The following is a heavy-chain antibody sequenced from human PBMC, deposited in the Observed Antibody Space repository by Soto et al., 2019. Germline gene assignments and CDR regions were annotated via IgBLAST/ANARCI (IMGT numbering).Heavy chain of an antibody. D-gene: IGHD5-12*01. J-gene: IGHJ4*02. V-gene: IGHV1-58*01. CDR2: IVVGSGNT. Sequence: SVKVSCKASGFTFTSSAVQWVRQARGQRLEWIGWIVVGSGNTNYAQKFQERVTITRDMSTSTAYMELSSLRSEDTAVYYCAADLRRYSGYDLFDYWGQGTLVTVSS. CDR1: GFTFTSSA. CDR3: AADLRRYSGYDLFDY.